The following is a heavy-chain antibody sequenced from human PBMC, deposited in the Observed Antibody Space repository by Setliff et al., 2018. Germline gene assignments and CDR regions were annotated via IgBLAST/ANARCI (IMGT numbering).Heavy chain of an antibody. V-gene: IGHV3-15*01. D-gene: IGHD1-20*01. CDR3: VNLVPQAMSSDP. CDR2: IKSKSDGGTT. J-gene: IGHJ5*02. CDR1: GVTVSDAW. Sequence: PGGSLRLSCAASGVTVSDAWMGWVRQTPGKGLDWVGRIKSKSDGGTTDYTAPVRGRFTISRDDSKNTLYLQMNSLKTEDTAVYYCVNLVPQAMSSDPWGQGTLVTVSS.